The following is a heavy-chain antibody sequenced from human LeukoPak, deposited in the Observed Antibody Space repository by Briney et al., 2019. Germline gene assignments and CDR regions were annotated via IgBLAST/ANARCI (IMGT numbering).Heavy chain of an antibody. V-gene: IGHV3-30*09. CDR1: GFILSSYP. D-gene: IGHD3-22*01. J-gene: IGHJ4*02. CDR2: LSPEQTNM. Sequence: GGSLRLSCVASGFILSSYPMHWVRQAPDKRLEWLGFLSPEQTNMYADSVKGRFAISRDNSKNTMYIQMNDLRPEDTAMFYCAKEGGSSGHAGYFDNWGQGTLVTVSS. CDR3: AKEGGSSGHAGYFDN.